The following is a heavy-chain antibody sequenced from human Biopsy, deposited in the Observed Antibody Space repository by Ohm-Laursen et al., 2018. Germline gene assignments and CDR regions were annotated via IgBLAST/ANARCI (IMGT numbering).Heavy chain of an antibody. V-gene: IGHV1-8*01. D-gene: IGHD1-26*01. Sequence: GVSVKVSCKASGYTFTSHDINWVRQATGQGLEWMGWMSPNTGNTVYAQRFQDRVTMTSDTSTGTAYMELTSLTSDDTAVYFCARWETTLGRSLDSWGQGTLVAVSS. CDR3: ARWETTLGRSLDS. J-gene: IGHJ4*02. CDR2: MSPNTGNT. CDR1: GYTFTSHD.